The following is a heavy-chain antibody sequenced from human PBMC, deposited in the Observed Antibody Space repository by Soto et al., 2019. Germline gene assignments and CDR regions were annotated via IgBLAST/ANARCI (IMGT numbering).Heavy chain of an antibody. D-gene: IGHD3-22*01. V-gene: IGHV4-59*01. CDR1: GGSISSYY. CDR3: AGGDSSGYYFGAEYFQH. Sequence: KPSETLSLTCTVSGGSISSYYWSWIRQPPGKGLEWIGYIYYSGSTNYNPSLKSRVTISVDTSKNQFSLKLSSVTAADTAVYYCAGGDSSGYYFGAEYFQHWGQGTLVTVSS. J-gene: IGHJ1*01. CDR2: IYYSGST.